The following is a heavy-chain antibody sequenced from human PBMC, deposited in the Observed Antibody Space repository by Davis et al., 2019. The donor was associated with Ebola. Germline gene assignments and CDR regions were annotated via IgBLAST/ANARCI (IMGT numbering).Heavy chain of an antibody. J-gene: IGHJ4*02. CDR3: AKIGVLDFDY. V-gene: IGHV3-21*01. D-gene: IGHD3-3*01. Sequence: PGGSLRLSCAASGFTFSTYSMSWVRQAPGKGLEWVSSISSDSDYIYYADSAKGRFTISRDNAKNSLYLQMNSLRAEDTAVYYCAKIGVLDFDYWGQGTLVTVSS. CDR1: GFTFSTYS. CDR2: ISSDSDYI.